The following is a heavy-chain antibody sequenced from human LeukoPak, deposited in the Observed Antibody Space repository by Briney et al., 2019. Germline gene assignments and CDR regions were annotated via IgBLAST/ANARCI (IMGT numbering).Heavy chain of an antibody. J-gene: IGHJ4*02. Sequence: GGSLRLSCAASGFTFSSYSMNWVRQAPGKGLEWVSSISTSSSNIYYADSVKGRFTMSRDNAKNSLYLQLNSLRAEDTAVYYCVRSSIDYWGQGTLVTVSS. CDR2: ISTSSSNI. CDR1: GFTFSSYS. V-gene: IGHV3-21*01. CDR3: VRSSIDY.